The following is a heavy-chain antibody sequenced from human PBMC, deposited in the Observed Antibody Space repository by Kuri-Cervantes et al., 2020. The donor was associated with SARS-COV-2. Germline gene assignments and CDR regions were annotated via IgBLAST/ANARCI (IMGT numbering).Heavy chain of an antibody. CDR2: IDHHESEK. Sequence: LSLTCAASSLSFSDYWMTWVRQAPGKGLEWVANIDHHESEKNYVDSVRGRFTISRDNPKNSLYLQMNNLRVEDSAVYYCAKLQPFHSGYDDYWGQGTLVTVSS. CDR3: AKLQPFHSGYDDY. V-gene: IGHV3-7*05. D-gene: IGHD3-22*01. J-gene: IGHJ4*02. CDR1: SLSFSDYW.